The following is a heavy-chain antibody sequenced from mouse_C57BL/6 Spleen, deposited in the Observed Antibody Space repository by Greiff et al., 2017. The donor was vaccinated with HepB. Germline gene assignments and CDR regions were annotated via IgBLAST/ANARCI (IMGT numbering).Heavy chain of an antibody. CDR1: GYAFSSYW. Sequence: QVQLKQSGAELVKPGASVKISCKASGYAFSSYWMNWVKQRPGKGLEWIGQIYPGDGDTNYNGKFKGKATLTADKSSSTAYMQLSSLTSEDSAVYFCARSVLLRYYAMDYWGQGTSVTVSS. J-gene: IGHJ4*01. CDR2: IYPGDGDT. CDR3: ARSVLLRYYAMDY. D-gene: IGHD1-1*01. V-gene: IGHV1-80*01.